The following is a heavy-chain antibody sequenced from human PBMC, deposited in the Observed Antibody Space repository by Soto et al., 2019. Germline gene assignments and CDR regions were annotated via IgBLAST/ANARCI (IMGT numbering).Heavy chain of an antibody. J-gene: IGHJ4*02. CDR2: INPSSGST. CDR3: DRPGYSGYEINY. Sequence: ASVKVSCKASGYTFTNYYMHWVRQAPGQGLEWMGLINPSSGSTSCPQKFQGRVTMTRDTSTSTVYMEMSSLRSEDTVVYYCDRPGYSGYEINYWGRGPLASVPS. D-gene: IGHD5-12*01. CDR1: GYTFTNYY. V-gene: IGHV1-46*03.